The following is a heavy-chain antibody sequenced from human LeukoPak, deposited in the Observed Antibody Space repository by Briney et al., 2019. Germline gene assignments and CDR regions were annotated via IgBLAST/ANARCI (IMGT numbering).Heavy chain of an antibody. J-gene: IGHJ4*02. CDR1: GLTFSSCV. D-gene: IGHD2-15*01. Sequence: GGSLRLSCAASGLTFSSCVMRGVRGAPMKGGEGVTGISVSGAGTYYVDSVKGRFTISRDNSKNTLYLQMNSLRAEDTAVYYCTEGELLLSASDFWGQGTLVTVSS. CDR2: ISVSGAGT. V-gene: IGHV3-23*01. CDR3: TEGELLLSASDF.